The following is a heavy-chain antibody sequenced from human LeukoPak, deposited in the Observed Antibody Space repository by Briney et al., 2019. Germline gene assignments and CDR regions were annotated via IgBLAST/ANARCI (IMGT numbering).Heavy chain of an antibody. CDR3: AADAIYDSD. V-gene: IGHV1-58*02. D-gene: IGHD3-10*01. Sequence: SVKVSCKASGFIFSNSAMQWVRQARGQRLEWIGWIVVGSGYTNYAQKFQERVTITRDMSTSTAYMELSSLRSEDTAVYYCAADAIYDSDWGQGTLVTVSS. CDR2: IVVGSGYT. CDR1: GFIFSNSA. J-gene: IGHJ4*02.